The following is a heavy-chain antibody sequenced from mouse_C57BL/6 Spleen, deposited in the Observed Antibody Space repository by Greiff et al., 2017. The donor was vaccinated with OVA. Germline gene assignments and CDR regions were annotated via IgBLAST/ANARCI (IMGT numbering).Heavy chain of an antibody. CDR1: GFSLTSYG. J-gene: IGHJ4*01. CDR3: ARNYGSSHYAMDY. Sequence: QVHVKQSGPGLVQPSQSLSITCTVSGFSLTSYGVHWVRQSPGKGLEWLGVIWSGGSTDYNAAFISSLSISTDNSKTQVFFKMNSLQADNTAIYYCARNYGSSHYAMDYWGQGTSVTVSS. CDR2: IWSGGST. V-gene: IGHV2-2*01. D-gene: IGHD1-1*01.